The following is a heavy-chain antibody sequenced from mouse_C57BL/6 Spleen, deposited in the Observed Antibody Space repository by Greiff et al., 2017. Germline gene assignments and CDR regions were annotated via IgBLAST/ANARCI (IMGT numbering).Heavy chain of an antibody. CDR2: IDPEDGET. D-gene: IGHD2-3*01. J-gene: IGHJ4*01. V-gene: IGHV14-2*01. CDR3: ARGDGYYAYAMDY. CDR1: GFNIKDYY. Sequence: EVQRVESGAELVKPGASVKLSCTASGFNIKDYYMHWVKQRTEQGLEWIGRIDPEDGETKYAPKFQGKATITADTSSTTAYLQLSSLTSADTAVYYCARGDGYYAYAMDYWGQGTSVTVAS.